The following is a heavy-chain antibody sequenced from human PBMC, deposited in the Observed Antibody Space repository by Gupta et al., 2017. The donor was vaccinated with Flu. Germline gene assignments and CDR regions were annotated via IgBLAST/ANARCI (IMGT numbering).Heavy chain of an antibody. Sequence: EVQLVESGGGLVQPGRSLRLSCTASGFTFGDYAMSWFRQAPGKGLEWVGFIRSKAYGGTTEYAASVKGRFTISRDDSKSIAYLQMNSLKTEDTAVYYCTRDGGTLFGELFPYYFDYWGQGTLVTVSS. D-gene: IGHD3-10*02. CDR2: IRSKAYGGTT. J-gene: IGHJ4*02. CDR1: GFTFGDYA. CDR3: TRDGGTLFGELFPYYFDY. V-gene: IGHV3-49*03.